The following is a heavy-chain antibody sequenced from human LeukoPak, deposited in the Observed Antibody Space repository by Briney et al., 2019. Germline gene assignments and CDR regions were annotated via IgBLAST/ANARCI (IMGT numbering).Heavy chain of an antibody. Sequence: GGSLRLSCAASGFTFSSYWMSWVRQAPGKGREGVANIKQDGSEKYYVDSVKGRFTISRDNAKNSLYLQMNSLRAEDTAVYYCARRRYSGSSQHFDYWGQGTLVTVSS. D-gene: IGHD1-26*01. CDR2: IKQDGSEK. V-gene: IGHV3-7*01. J-gene: IGHJ4*02. CDR1: GFTFSSYW. CDR3: ARRRYSGSSQHFDY.